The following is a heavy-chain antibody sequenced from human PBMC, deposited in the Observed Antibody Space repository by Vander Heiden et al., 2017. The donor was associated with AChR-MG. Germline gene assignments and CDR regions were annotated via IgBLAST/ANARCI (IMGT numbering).Heavy chain of an antibody. CDR1: GFSLSNARMG. D-gene: IGHD3-22*01. J-gene: IGHJ4*02. Sequence: QVTLKESGPVLVKPTETLPLTCTVSGFSLSNARMGVSWLRQPPGKALEWRAHIFSNDEKSYSTSLKSRLTISKDTSKSQVVLTMTNMDPVDTATYYCARIPTYYYDSSGYYYDYWGQGTLVTVSS. V-gene: IGHV2-26*01. CDR2: IFSNDEK. CDR3: ARIPTYYYDSSGYYYDY.